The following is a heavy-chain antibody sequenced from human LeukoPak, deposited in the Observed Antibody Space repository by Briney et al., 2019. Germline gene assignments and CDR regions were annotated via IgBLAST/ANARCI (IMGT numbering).Heavy chain of an antibody. CDR1: GGTFSSYA. J-gene: IGHJ5*02. V-gene: IGHV1-69*05. D-gene: IGHD6-6*01. CDR2: IIPIFGTA. Sequence: ASVKVSCKASGGTFSSYAISWVRQARGQGLEWMGGIIPIFGTANYAQKFQGRVTITTDESTSTAYMELSSLRSEDTAVYYCARDPLATLTSRGWFDPWGQGTLVTVSS. CDR3: ARDPLATLTSRGWFDP.